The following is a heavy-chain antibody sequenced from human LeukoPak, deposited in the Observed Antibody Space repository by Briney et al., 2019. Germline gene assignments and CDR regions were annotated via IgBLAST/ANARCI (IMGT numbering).Heavy chain of an antibody. CDR2: IYYSGST. CDR3: ARQDTAMVTTGGEDDAFDI. D-gene: IGHD5-18*01. Sequence: SETLSLTCTVSGGSISSSSYYWGWIRQPPGKGLEWIGSIYYSGSTYYNPSLKSRVTISVDTSKNQFSLKLSSVTAADTAVYYCARQDTAMVTTGGEDDAFDIWGQGTMVTVSS. J-gene: IGHJ3*02. CDR1: GGSISSSSYY. V-gene: IGHV4-39*01.